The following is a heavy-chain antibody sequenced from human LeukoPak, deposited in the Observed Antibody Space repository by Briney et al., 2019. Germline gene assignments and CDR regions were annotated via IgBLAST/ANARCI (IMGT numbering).Heavy chain of an antibody. CDR1: GFTVSSNY. Sequence: GGSLRLSCAASGFTVSSNYMSWVRQAPGKGLEWVSVIYSGGSTYYADSVKGRFTISRDNSTNTLYRQMNSLRAEDTAVYYCARDRMVRESYYYYYMDVWGKGTTVTVSS. CDR2: IYSGGST. V-gene: IGHV3-66*02. CDR3: ARDRMVRESYYYYYMDV. J-gene: IGHJ6*03. D-gene: IGHD3-10*01.